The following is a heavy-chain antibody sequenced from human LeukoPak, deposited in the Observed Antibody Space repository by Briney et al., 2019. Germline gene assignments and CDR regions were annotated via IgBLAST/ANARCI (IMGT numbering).Heavy chain of an antibody. D-gene: IGHD1-26*01. V-gene: IGHV4-59*08. J-gene: IGHJ4*02. CDR3: ARHNLVGAPFEY. CDR2: IYYTGST. Sequence: SETLSLTCTVSGGSTASYYWNWIRQPPGKGLEWIGYIYYTGSTKYNSSLKSRVTISVDTSQNQISLKLSSVTAADTAVYYCARHNLVGAPFEYWGQGTLVTVSS. CDR1: GGSTASYY.